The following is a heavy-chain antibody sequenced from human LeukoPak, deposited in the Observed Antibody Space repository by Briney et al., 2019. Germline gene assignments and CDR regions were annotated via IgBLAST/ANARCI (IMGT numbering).Heavy chain of an antibody. CDR2: IYHSGST. D-gene: IGHD3-3*01. J-gene: IGHJ4*02. V-gene: IGHV4-38-2*01. Sequence: PSETLSLTCAVSGYSISSGYYWGWIRQPPGQGLEWIGSIYHSGSTYYNPSLKSRVTISVDTSKNQFSLKLSSVTAADTAVYYCARAGLRFLEWSILYYFDYWGQGTLVTVSS. CDR3: ARAGLRFLEWSILYYFDY. CDR1: GYSISSGYY.